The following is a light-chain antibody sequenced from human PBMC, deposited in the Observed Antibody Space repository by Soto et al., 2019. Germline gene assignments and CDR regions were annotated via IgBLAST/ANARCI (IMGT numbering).Light chain of an antibody. CDR2: VAS. CDR1: QSVSSN. Sequence: EIVMTQSPATLSVSPGERATLSCRASQSVSSNLAWYQQKPGQAPRLRIYVASTRATGIPARFSGSGSGTEFTLTISSLQSEAFAVYYCQQYNNWPPYTFGQGTKLEIK. V-gene: IGKV3-15*01. J-gene: IGKJ2*01. CDR3: QQYNNWPPYT.